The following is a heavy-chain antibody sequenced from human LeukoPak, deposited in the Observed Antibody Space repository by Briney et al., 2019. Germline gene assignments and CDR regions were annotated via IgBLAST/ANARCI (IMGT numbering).Heavy chain of an antibody. CDR2: IRYDGSNK. Sequence: GGSLRLSCAASGFTFSSYGMHWVRQAPGKGLEWVAFIRYDGSNKYYADSVKGRFTISRDNSKNTLYLQMNSLRAEDTAVYYCAKDGSSAGYYYYMDVWGKGTTVTVSS. D-gene: IGHD6-25*01. J-gene: IGHJ6*03. CDR1: GFTFSSYG. CDR3: AKDGSSAGYYYYMDV. V-gene: IGHV3-30*02.